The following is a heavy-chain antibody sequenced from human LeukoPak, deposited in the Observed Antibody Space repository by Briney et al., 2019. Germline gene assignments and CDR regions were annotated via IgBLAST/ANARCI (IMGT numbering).Heavy chain of an antibody. Sequence: PGGSLRLSCAASGFTFSSYEMKWVRQAPGKGLEWVSYISSSGTSIYYADSVKGRFTISRDNAKNSLYLQMNSLRAEDTAVYYCAKASEYYGSGSYPIGGFYWGQGTLVTVSS. CDR3: AKASEYYGSGSYPIGGFY. V-gene: IGHV3-48*03. J-gene: IGHJ4*02. CDR1: GFTFSSYE. CDR2: ISSSGTSI. D-gene: IGHD3-10*01.